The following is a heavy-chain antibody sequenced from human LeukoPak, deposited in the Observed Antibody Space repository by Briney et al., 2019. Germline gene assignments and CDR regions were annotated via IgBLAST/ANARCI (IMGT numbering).Heavy chain of an antibody. D-gene: IGHD2-15*01. V-gene: IGHV4-34*01. CDR3: ARGVVMVTAATPVLDS. Sequence: LSETLSLTCAVYGESFNGHFWSWIRQSPGKGLEWIGEIYHTGRTNYKSSLKSRVTILADMSKNQFSLRLDSVTAADTAVYYCARGVVMVTAATPVLDSWGQGTLVAASS. CDR2: IYHTGRT. J-gene: IGHJ4*02. CDR1: GESFNGHF.